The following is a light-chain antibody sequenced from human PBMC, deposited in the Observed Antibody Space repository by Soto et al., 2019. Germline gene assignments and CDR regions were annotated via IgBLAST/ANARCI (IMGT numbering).Light chain of an antibody. CDR2: RAS. CDR1: QSVDNW. J-gene: IGKJ1*01. Sequence: DIQMTQSPSTLSASVGDRVIITCRASQSVDNWLAWVQQKPGKAPKVVIYRASGLETGVQSRFSGSGSGTEFTLTISSLQPDDFATYYCEHYSASSPWTFGQGTKVEIK. V-gene: IGKV1-5*03. CDR3: EHYSASSPWT.